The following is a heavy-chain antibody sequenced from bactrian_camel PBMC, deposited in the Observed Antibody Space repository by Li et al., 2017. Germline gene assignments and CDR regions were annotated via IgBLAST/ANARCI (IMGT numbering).Heavy chain of an antibody. J-gene: IGHJ4*01. CDR1: GITFTSYY. D-gene: IGHD4*01. CDR2: IYTGDGST. V-gene: IGHV3S40*01. Sequence: VQLVESGGGLARPGDSLTLSCTASGITFTSYYIAWVRQAPGKGLEWVSTIYTGDGSTISADSVKGRLTISRDNTKNTVYLQMSSPKPEDTAVYYCVRGEYHASDYGGAYWGQGTQVTVS. CDR3: VRGEYHASDYGGAY.